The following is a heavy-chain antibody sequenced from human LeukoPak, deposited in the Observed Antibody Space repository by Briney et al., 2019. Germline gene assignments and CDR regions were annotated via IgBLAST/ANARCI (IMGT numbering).Heavy chain of an antibody. Sequence: GGSLRLSCAASGFTFDDYAMHWVRQAPGKGLEWVSGISWNSGSIGYADSVKGRFTISRDNAKNSLYLQMNSLRAEDTALYYCTKGYGDYRHYFDYWGQGTLVTVSS. V-gene: IGHV3-9*01. CDR1: GFTFDDYA. J-gene: IGHJ4*02. D-gene: IGHD4-17*01. CDR2: ISWNSGSI. CDR3: TKGYGDYRHYFDY.